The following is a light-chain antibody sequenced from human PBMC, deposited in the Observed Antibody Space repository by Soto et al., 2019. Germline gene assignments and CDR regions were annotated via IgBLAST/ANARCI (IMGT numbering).Light chain of an antibody. CDR3: QQRSNWVT. CDR2: DAS. CDR1: QSVSTS. J-gene: IGKJ3*01. Sequence: EIVLTQSPATLSLSPGERATLSCRASQSVSTSLAWYQQKPGQAPRLLIYDASNRATGIPARFGGSGSGTDFTLTISSLEPEDFAVYYCQQRSNWVTFGPGTTVDIK. V-gene: IGKV3-11*01.